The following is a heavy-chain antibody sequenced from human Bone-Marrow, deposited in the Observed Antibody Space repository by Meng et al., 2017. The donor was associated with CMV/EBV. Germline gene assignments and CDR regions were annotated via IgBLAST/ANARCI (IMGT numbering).Heavy chain of an antibody. CDR2: MSYDGNYK. D-gene: IGHD3-22*01. V-gene: IGHV3-30*19. CDR1: GFNFSVSG. J-gene: IGHJ4*02. CDR3: ARHGYYDSSGYGGYFDY. Sequence: GGSLRLSCAASGFNFSVSGMHWVRQAPGKGLEWVTVMSYDGNYKYYADSVKGRFTISRDISNNTLYLQMNSLRTEDTAVYYCARHGYYDSSGYGGYFDYWGQGTLVTVSS.